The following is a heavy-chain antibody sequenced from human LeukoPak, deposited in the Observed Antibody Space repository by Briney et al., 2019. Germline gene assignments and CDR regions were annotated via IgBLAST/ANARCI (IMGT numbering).Heavy chain of an antibody. V-gene: IGHV4-39*07. J-gene: IGHJ3*02. Sequence: PSETLSLTCTVSGGSISSSSYYWGWIRQPPGKGLEWIGSIYYSGSTYYNPSLKSRVTISVDTSKNQFSLKLSSVTAADTAVYYCARPRSGWADAFDIWGQGTMVTVSS. CDR3: ARPRSGWADAFDI. D-gene: IGHD6-19*01. CDR1: GGSISSSSYY. CDR2: IYYSGST.